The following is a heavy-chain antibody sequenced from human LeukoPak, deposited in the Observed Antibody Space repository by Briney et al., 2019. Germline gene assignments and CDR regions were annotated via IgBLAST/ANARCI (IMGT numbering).Heavy chain of an antibody. Sequence: SETLSLTCTVSGGSISSGDYYWSWIRQPPGKGLEWIGYIYYSGSTYHNPSLKSRVTISVDTSKNQFSLKLSSVTAADTAVYYCARDTGYSSSWYGDAFDIWGQGTMVTVSS. CDR3: ARDTGYSSSWYGDAFDI. J-gene: IGHJ3*02. CDR2: IYYSGST. CDR1: GGSISSGDYY. D-gene: IGHD6-13*01. V-gene: IGHV4-30-4*01.